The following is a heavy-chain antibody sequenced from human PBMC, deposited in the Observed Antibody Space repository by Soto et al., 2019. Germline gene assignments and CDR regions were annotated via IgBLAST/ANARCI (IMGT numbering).Heavy chain of an antibody. V-gene: IGHV3-30-3*01. D-gene: IGHD6-6*01. CDR1: GFTFSSYA. Sequence: GGSLRLSCAASGFTFSSYAMHWVRQAPGKGLEWVAVISYDGSNKYYADSVKGRFTISRDNSKNTLYLQTNSLRAEDTAVYYCARETEKYSSSSFYYGMDVWGQGTTVTVSS. CDR3: ARETEKYSSSSFYYGMDV. J-gene: IGHJ6*02. CDR2: ISYDGSNK.